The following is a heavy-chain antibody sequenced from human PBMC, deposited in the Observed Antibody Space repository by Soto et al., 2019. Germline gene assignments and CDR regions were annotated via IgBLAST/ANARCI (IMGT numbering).Heavy chain of an antibody. CDR3: ARAFVGYYDTAGPQFDY. J-gene: IGHJ4*02. V-gene: IGHV3-30-3*01. CDR2: ISYDGSNK. D-gene: IGHD3-22*01. CDR1: GFTFSSYA. Sequence: QVQLVESGGGVVQPGRSLRLSCAASGFTFSSYAIHWVRQAPGKGLEWVAVISYDGSNKYYADSVKGRFTISRDNSKNTLYLQMNSLRAEDTAVYYCARAFVGYYDTAGPQFDYWGQGTLVTVSS.